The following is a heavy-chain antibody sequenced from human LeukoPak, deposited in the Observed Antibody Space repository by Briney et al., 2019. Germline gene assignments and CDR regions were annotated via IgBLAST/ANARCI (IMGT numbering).Heavy chain of an antibody. D-gene: IGHD6-19*01. J-gene: IGHJ4*02. CDR1: GYTFSSYG. CDR2: IWYDGSNK. V-gene: IGHV3-33*01. CDR3: ARDPTRIAVAGYFDY. Sequence: GGSLRLSCAASGYTFSSYGMHWVRQAPGKGLEWVAVIWYDGSNKYYADSVKGRFTISRDNSKNTLYLQMNSLRAKDTAVYYCARDPTRIAVAGYFDYWGQGTLVTVSS.